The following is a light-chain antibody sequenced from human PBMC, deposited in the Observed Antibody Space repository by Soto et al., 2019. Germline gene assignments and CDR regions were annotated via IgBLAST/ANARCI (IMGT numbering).Light chain of an antibody. Sequence: EVVLTQSPGTLSLSPGESANLSCRASQSLSSSYLAWYQQKPGQAPRLLIYGAFSKATGIVKRFSGSGSGTDITITISSLETEDFGVYYWRKSGFTSMFGGGRKVEF. J-gene: IGKJ4*02. CDR3: RKSGFTSM. CDR1: QSLSSSY. CDR2: GAF. V-gene: IGKV3-20*01.